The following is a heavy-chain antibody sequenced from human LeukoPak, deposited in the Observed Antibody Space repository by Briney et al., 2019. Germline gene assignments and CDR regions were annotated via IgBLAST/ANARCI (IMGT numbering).Heavy chain of an antibody. V-gene: IGHV4-39*01. D-gene: IGHD2/OR15-2a*01. J-gene: IGHJ2*01. CDR1: GGSITTSSYY. Sequence: SETLSLTCTVAGGSITTSSYYWGWSRQPPGKGLGWIGIIYYSGSTYYNPSLKGRVTISGDTAKNQFSLKLSSVTAADTAVYYCARAFRARYFDLWGRGTLVTVSS. CDR2: IYYSGST. CDR3: ARAFRARYFDL.